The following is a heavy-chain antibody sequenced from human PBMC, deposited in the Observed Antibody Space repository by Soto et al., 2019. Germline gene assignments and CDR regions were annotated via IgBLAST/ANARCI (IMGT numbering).Heavy chain of an antibody. CDR1: GHTFPSYY. D-gene: IGHD6-19*01. V-gene: IGHV1-46*01. Sequence: ASVKVSCKASGHTFPSYYMHWVRQAPGQGLEWMGIINTSGGSTSYAQKFQGRVTVTRYTSTSTVYMELSSLRSEDTAVYYCARVPSSGWPYFFDYWGLGTLVTVSS. CDR3: ARVPSSGWPYFFDY. CDR2: INTSGGST. J-gene: IGHJ4*02.